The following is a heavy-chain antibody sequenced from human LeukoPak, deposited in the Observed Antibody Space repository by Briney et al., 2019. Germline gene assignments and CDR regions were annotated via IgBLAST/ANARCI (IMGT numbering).Heavy chain of an antibody. J-gene: IGHJ4*02. CDR3: ARVVAVAPYYFDY. V-gene: IGHV4-34*01. CDR1: GGSFSGYY. CDR2: INHSGST. Sequence: PSETLSLTCAVYGGSFSGYYWSWIRQPPGKGLEWIGEINHSGSTNYNPSLKSRVTISVDTSKNQFSLKLSSVTAADTAVYYCARVVAVAPYYFDYWGQGTRVTVSS. D-gene: IGHD6-19*01.